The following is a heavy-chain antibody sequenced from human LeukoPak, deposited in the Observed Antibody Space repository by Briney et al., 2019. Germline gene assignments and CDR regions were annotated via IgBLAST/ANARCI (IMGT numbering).Heavy chain of an antibody. V-gene: IGHV1-69*05. J-gene: IGHJ5*02. CDR3: ARDSLRVTIFGVPSGDNWFDP. Sequence: SVKVSCKASGGTFSSYAISWVRQAPGQGLEWMGGIIPIFGTANYAQKFQGRVTITTDESTSTAYMELSSLRSEDTAVYYCARDSLRVTIFGVPSGDNWFDPWGQGTLVTVSS. CDR2: IIPIFGTA. CDR1: GGTFSSYA. D-gene: IGHD3-3*01.